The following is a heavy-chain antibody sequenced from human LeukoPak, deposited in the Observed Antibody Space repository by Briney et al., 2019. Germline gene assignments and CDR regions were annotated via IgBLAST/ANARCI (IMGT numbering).Heavy chain of an antibody. V-gene: IGHV3-30-3*01. Sequence: GGSLRLSCAASGFTFTNFAVHWVRQAPGKGLEWVAVISYDGSNKYCADSVKGRFTISRDNSKNTLYLQMNSLRTEDTAVYYCARDGEFDYWGQGTLVTVSS. CDR3: ARDGEFDY. CDR2: ISYDGSNK. CDR1: GFTFTNFA. J-gene: IGHJ4*02. D-gene: IGHD3-10*01.